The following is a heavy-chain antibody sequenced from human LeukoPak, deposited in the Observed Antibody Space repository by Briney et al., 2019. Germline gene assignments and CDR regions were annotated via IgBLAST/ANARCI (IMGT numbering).Heavy chain of an antibody. V-gene: IGHV4-34*01. J-gene: IGHJ5*02. CDR1: GGSFSGYY. Sequence: PSETLSLTCAVYGGSFSGYYWSWIRQPPGKGLEWIGEINHSGSTNYNPSLKSRVTISVDTSKNQFSLKLSSVTAADTAVYYCARGGYDYVWGSHRFNWFDPWGQGTLVTVSS. D-gene: IGHD3-16*02. CDR2: INHSGST. CDR3: ARGGYDYVWGSHRFNWFDP.